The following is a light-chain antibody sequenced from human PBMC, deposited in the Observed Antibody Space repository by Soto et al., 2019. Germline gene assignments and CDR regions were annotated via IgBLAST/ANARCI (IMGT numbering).Light chain of an antibody. CDR3: QQYGSSPRT. CDR2: GAS. Sequence: EILLTQSPGTLSLSPGDTAALSCRASQSVSNNYLAWYQQKPGQAPRLLIYGASSRATGIPDRFSGSASGTDFTLTISRLEPEDFAVYYCQQYGSSPRTFAQGTKVDI. V-gene: IGKV3-20*01. J-gene: IGKJ1*01. CDR1: QSVSNNY.